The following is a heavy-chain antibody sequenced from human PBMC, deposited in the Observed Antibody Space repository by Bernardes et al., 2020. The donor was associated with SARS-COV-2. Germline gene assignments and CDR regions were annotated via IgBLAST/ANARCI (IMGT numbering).Heavy chain of an antibody. D-gene: IGHD1-26*01. CDR3: ARVSRVGATNPGDWYFDL. J-gene: IGHJ2*01. CDR2: IHYSGST. V-gene: IGHV4-59*01. Sequence: SEPLSLTCTVSGSSISTYYLSWIRQPPGKGLEWIGYIHYSGSTNNNPSLKSRVTTSLNTSKNQVSLKLSSVIAADTAVYYCARVSRVGATNPGDWYFDLWGRGTLVSVSS. CDR1: GSSISTYY.